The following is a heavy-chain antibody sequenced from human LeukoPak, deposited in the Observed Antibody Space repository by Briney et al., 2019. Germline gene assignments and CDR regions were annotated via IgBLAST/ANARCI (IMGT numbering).Heavy chain of an antibody. J-gene: IGHJ4*02. Sequence: GGSLRLSCAASGFTFSSYWMSWVRQAPGKGLEWVANIKQDGSEKYYVDSVKGRFTISRDNAKNSLYLQMNSLRAEDTAVYYCARDRGTIFGVEFYDYWGQGTLVTVSS. CDR3: ARDRGTIFGVEFYDY. V-gene: IGHV3-7*01. CDR1: GFTFSSYW. D-gene: IGHD3-3*01. CDR2: IKQDGSEK.